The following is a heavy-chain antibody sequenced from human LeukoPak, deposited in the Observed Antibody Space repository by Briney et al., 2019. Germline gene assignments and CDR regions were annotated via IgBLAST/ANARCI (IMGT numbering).Heavy chain of an antibody. CDR3: ARAGQYIVVVPAAMSRVDY. J-gene: IGHJ4*02. CDR1: GFTFSSYW. V-gene: IGHV3-7*01. Sequence: GGSLRLSCAASGFTFSSYWMSWVRQAPGKGLEWVANIKQDGREKYYVDSVKGRFTISRDNAKNSLYLQMNSLRAEDTAVYYCARAGQYIVVVPAAMSRVDYWGQGTLVTVSS. D-gene: IGHD2-2*01. CDR2: IKQDGREK.